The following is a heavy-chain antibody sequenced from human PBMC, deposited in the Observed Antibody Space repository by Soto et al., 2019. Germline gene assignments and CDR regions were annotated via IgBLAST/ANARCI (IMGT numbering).Heavy chain of an antibody. J-gene: IGHJ5*02. D-gene: IGHD2-8*01. V-gene: IGHV4-4*02. Sequence: QVQLQESGPGLVKPSGTLSLTCAVSSGSISSSNWWSWVRQPPGKVLEWIGEIYHSGSTNYNPSLKSRVPLSVDKSQNQFSLKLSSVTAADTAVYYCARDAPLIRGWFDPWGQGTLVTVSS. CDR1: SGSISSSNW. CDR2: IYHSGST. CDR3: ARDAPLIRGWFDP.